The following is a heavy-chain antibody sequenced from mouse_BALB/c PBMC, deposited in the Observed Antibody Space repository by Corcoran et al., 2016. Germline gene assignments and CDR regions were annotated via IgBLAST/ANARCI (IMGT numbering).Heavy chain of an antibody. CDR3: ATHYYGSSFSMDY. CDR2: INPYNDGT. D-gene: IGHD1-1*01. J-gene: IGHJ4*01. Sequence: EVQLQQSGPELVKPGASVKMSCKASGYTFTSYAMHWVKQKPGQGLEWIGYINPYNDGTKYNEKFKGKATLTSDKSSSTAYMELSSLTSEDSAVYYCATHYYGSSFSMDYWGQGTSVTVSS. CDR1: GYTFTSYA. V-gene: IGHV1S136*01.